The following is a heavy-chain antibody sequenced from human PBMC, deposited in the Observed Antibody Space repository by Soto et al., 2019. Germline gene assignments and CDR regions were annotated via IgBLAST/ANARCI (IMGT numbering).Heavy chain of an antibody. CDR2: IYYSGST. CDR3: ARDRYGDYYYYGMDV. CDR1: GGSISSSSYY. J-gene: IGHJ6*02. D-gene: IGHD4-17*01. V-gene: IGHV4-39*07. Sequence: SETLSLTCTVSGGSISSSSYYWGWIRQPPGKGLEWIGSIYYSGSTYYNPSLKSRVTISVDTSKNQFSLKLSSVTAADTAVYYCARDRYGDYYYYGMDVWGQGTTVTVSS.